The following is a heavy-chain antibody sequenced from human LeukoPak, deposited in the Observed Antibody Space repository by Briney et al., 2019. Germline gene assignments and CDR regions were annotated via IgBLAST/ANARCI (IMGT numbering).Heavy chain of an antibody. CDR2: ISSSGSTI. J-gene: IGHJ4*02. V-gene: IGHV3-11*01. D-gene: IGHD3-22*01. CDR3: ATADAYYDSSGYPSGGDY. Sequence: GGSLRLSCAASGFTFGDYYMSWIRQAPGKGLEWVSYISSSGSTIYYADSVKGRFTISRDNAKNSLYLQMNSLRAEDTAVYYCATADAYYDSSGYPSGGDYWGQGTLVTVSS. CDR1: GFTFGDYY.